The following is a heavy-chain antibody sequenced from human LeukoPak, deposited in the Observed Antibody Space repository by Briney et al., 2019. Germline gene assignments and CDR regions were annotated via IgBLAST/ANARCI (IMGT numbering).Heavy chain of an antibody. CDR2: INHSGST. CDR1: GGSFSPYY. D-gene: IGHD2-21*02. J-gene: IGHJ4*02. V-gene: IGHV4-34*01. CDR3: ARGGLYCGGDCYVDH. Sequence: PSETLSLTCPVYGGSFSPYYWSWIRQPPDKGLDGIGEINHSGSTNYNPSLKSRVTISVDTSKNQFSLKLSSVTAADTAVYYCARGGLYCGGDCYVDHWGQGSLVTVSS.